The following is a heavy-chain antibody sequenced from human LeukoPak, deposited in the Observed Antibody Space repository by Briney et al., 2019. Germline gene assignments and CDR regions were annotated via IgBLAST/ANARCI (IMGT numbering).Heavy chain of an antibody. Sequence: SETLSLTCTVSGDSISSYSYYWGWIRQPPGKGLEWIGSVYYSGSTSYNPSLQSRVAISVDTSKNQFSLSLSSVTAADTAVYYCARRVTITMLVAPGAFDIRGQGTMVTVSS. CDR3: ARRVTITMLVAPGAFDI. CDR2: VYYSGST. D-gene: IGHD3-22*01. V-gene: IGHV4-39*07. J-gene: IGHJ3*02. CDR1: GDSISSYSYY.